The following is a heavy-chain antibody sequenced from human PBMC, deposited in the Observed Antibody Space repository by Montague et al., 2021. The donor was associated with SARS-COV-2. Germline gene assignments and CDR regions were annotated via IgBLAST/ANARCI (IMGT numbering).Heavy chain of an antibody. CDR1: GFTFNTYG. J-gene: IGHJ4*02. Sequence: SLRLSCAASGFTFNTYGMSWVRQAPGQELEWVSCTSGSGGTYYAXSVKGRFAISRDTSNNTLYLQMNSLRAEDTAIYYCAKQRGTITTTFDYWGQGSLVTVSS. CDR3: AKQRGTITTTFDY. V-gene: IGHV3-23*01. D-gene: IGHD1-1*01. CDR2: TSGSGGT.